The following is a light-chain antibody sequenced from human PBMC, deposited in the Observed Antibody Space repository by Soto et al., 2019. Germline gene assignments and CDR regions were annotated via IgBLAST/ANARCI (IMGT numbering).Light chain of an antibody. CDR1: QSVSSSY. J-gene: IGKJ4*01. Sequence: ESVLTQSPGTLSLSPGERATLSCRASQSVSSSYLAWYQQKPGQAPRLLIYGASSRATGIPDRFSSSGSGTDFTLTISKLDPEDFAVYYCQQYGSSSLTFGGDTKVEIK. CDR3: QQYGSSSLT. CDR2: GAS. V-gene: IGKV3-20*01.